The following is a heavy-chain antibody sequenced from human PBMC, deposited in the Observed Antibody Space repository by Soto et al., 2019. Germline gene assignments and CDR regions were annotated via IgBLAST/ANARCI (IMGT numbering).Heavy chain of an antibody. D-gene: IGHD4-17*01. Sequence: GGSLRLSCAASGFTFSSYSMNWVRQAPGKGLEWVSSISSSSSYIYYADSVKGRFTISRDNAKNSLYLQMNSLRAEDTAVYYCARELYGDYALDYWGQGTLVTVSS. J-gene: IGHJ4*02. CDR1: GFTFSSYS. V-gene: IGHV3-21*01. CDR2: ISSSSSYI. CDR3: ARELYGDYALDY.